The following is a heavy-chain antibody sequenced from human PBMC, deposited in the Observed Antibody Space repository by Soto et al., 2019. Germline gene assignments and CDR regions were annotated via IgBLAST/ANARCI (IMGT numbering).Heavy chain of an antibody. Sequence: DSGGGLVQPGGSLRLSCAASRFTVSDYEMHWVRQTPEKGLEWVSSIDRSGSATYYADSVKGRFTFSRDSAKNSLYLQMNSLRVEDTAVYYCARGWVDGVHFDNWGQGTLVTVSS. V-gene: IGHV3-48*03. CDR3: ARGWVDGVHFDN. CDR1: RFTVSDYE. CDR2: IDRSGSAT. D-gene: IGHD1-1*01. J-gene: IGHJ4*02.